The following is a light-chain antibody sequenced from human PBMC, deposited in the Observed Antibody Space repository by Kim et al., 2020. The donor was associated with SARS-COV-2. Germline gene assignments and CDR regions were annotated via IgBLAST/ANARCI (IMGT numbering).Light chain of an antibody. Sequence: NFMLTQPHSVSASPGKTVTISCTRSSGNIASNFVQWFQQRPGSAPTTVIFEDSERPAGVSTRFSSSIDSSSNSASLTISGLKTEDEADYYCQSYDSSNVVFGGGTQLTVL. V-gene: IGLV6-57*03. CDR1: SGNIASNF. CDR3: QSYDSSNVV. J-gene: IGLJ7*01. CDR2: EDS.